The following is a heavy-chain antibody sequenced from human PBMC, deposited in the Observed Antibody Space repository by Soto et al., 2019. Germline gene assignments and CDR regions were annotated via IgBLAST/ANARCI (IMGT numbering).Heavy chain of an antibody. Sequence: PGGSLRLSCAASGFTFISYAMSWVRQAPGKGLEWVSAISGSGGSTYYADSVKGRFTISRDNSKNTLYLQMNSLRAEDTAVYYCAKINELQLFFDYWGQGTLVTVSS. D-gene: IGHD1-1*01. CDR3: AKINELQLFFDY. V-gene: IGHV3-23*01. CDR2: ISGSGGST. CDR1: GFTFISYA. J-gene: IGHJ4*02.